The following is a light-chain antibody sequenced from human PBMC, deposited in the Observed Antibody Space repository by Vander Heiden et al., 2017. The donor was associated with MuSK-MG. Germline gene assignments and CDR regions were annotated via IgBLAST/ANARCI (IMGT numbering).Light chain of an antibody. J-gene: IGKJ4*01. CDR1: QSISSW. V-gene: IGKV1-5*03. CDR2: YAS. CDR3: QQYKNYPPLT. Sequence: DIQMTQSPSTLSASVGDRVTITCRASQSISSWLASYQQKPRKAPKLLIYYASSLESGVPSRFSGSRSGTEFTLTISSLQPDDFATYYCQQYKNYPPLTFGGGTKVEIK.